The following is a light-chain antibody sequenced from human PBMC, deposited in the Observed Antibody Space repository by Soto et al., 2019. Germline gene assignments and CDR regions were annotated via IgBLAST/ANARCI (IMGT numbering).Light chain of an antibody. V-gene: IGKV3-20*01. CDR1: QSVSSSY. CDR3: QQYGSSPLWT. J-gene: IGKJ1*01. CDR2: GAS. Sequence: EIVLTQSPGTLSLSPGERATLSCRASQSVSSSYLAWYQQKPGQAPRLLIYGASSRATGIPARFSGSGSVTDFTLTISRLEPEDFAVYYCQQYGSSPLWTFGQGTKVEIK.